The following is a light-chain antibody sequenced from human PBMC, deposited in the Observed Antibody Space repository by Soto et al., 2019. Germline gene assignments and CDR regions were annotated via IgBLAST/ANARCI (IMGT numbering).Light chain of an antibody. Sequence: DIQMTQSPSSLPASVGDRISITCRASQSIGTYLSWYQQKPGRAPKLLIYDASNLEAGVPSRFRGSGSGTDFTFTISRLQPEDIATYYCQQYENLHTFGQGTRLEI. CDR2: DAS. CDR3: QQYENLHT. J-gene: IGKJ5*01. CDR1: QSIGTY. V-gene: IGKV1-33*01.